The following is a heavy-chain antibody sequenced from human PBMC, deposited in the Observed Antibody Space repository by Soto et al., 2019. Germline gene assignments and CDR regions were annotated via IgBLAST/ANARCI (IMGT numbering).Heavy chain of an antibody. CDR2: IDWDGDT. CDR3: ARSLNYEFWTGYFFDF. J-gene: IGHJ4*02. Sequence: SGPTLVNPTQTLTLTCTLSGFSLTTRSMCVSWFRQSPGKAREWLALIDWDGDTYYSTSLKTRLTISRDTSTNQVVLTMTKLDPADTATYFCARSLNYEFWTGYFFDFWGQGALVTVSA. D-gene: IGHD3-3*01. V-gene: IGHV2-70*01. CDR1: GFSLTTRSMC.